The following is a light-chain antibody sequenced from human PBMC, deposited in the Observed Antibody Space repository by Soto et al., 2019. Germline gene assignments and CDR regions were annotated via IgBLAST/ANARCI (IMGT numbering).Light chain of an antibody. Sequence: DIPMTQSPSSLSASVGDRVTITCRASQGIGNDLGWYQQKPGKAPKRLIYAVSSLQSGVPSRFSGSGSGTEFTLTISSLQPEDFATYYCLQHNSYPRAFGQGTKVEIK. CDR2: AVS. V-gene: IGKV1-17*01. J-gene: IGKJ1*01. CDR1: QGIGND. CDR3: LQHNSYPRA.